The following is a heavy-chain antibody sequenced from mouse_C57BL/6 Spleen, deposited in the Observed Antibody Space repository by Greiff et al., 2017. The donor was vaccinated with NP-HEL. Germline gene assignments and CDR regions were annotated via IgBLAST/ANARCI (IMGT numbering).Heavy chain of an antibody. V-gene: IGHV1-22*01. J-gene: IGHJ1*03. CDR3: ARDDDGYSYWYFDV. D-gene: IGHD2-3*01. CDR1: GYTFTDYN. Sequence: VQLKESGPELVKPGASVKMSCKASGYTFTDYNMHWVKQSHGKSLEWIGYINPNNGGTSYNQKFKGKATLTVNKSSSTAYMELRSLTSEDSAVYYCARDDDGYSYWYFDVWGTGTTVTVSS. CDR2: INPNNGGT.